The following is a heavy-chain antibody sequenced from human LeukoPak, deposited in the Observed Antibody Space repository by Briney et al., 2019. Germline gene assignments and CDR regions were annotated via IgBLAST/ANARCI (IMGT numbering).Heavy chain of an antibody. Sequence: AASVKVSCKASGYTFTSYDINWVRQATGQGLEWMGWMNPNSGNTGYAQKFQGRVTMTRNTSISTAYMELSSLRAEDTALYYCVKAVVIDHYYFYMDVWGKGTTVTISS. CDR1: GYTFTSYD. V-gene: IGHV1-8*01. D-gene: IGHD3-22*01. J-gene: IGHJ6*03. CDR3: VKAVVIDHYYFYMDV. CDR2: MNPNSGNT.